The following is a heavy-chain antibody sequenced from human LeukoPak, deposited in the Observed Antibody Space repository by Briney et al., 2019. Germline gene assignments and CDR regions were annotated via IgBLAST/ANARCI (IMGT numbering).Heavy chain of an antibody. Sequence: GESLKISCKGSGYSFTSYWIGWVRQMPGKGLEWMGIIYPGDSDTRYSPSFQGQVTISADKSISTAYLQWSSLKASDTAMYYCARQASSGSYWAGWFDYWGQGALVTVSS. V-gene: IGHV5-51*01. J-gene: IGHJ4*02. CDR1: GYSFTSYW. CDR3: ARQASSGSYWAGWFDY. D-gene: IGHD1-26*01. CDR2: IYPGDSDT.